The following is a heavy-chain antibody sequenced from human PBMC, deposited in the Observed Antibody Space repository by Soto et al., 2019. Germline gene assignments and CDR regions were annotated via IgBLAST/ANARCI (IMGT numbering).Heavy chain of an antibody. J-gene: IGHJ4*02. D-gene: IGHD5-12*01. V-gene: IGHV3-21*01. CDR2: ISSSSSYI. CDR3: ERVEMATIRAYYFDY. Sequence: PGGSLRLSCAASGFTFGSYSMDWVRQAPGDGLEWVSSISSSSSYIYYADSVKGRFTISRDNSNNTLYLQMNSLRAEDTAVYYCERVEMATIRAYYFDYWGQGTLVTVSS. CDR1: GFTFGSYS.